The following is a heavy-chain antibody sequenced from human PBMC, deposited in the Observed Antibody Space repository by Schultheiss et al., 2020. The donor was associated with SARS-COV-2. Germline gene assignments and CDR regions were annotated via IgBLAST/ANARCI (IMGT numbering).Heavy chain of an antibody. CDR3: ARSAAGNDY. CDR1: GGSISSGGYS. J-gene: IGHJ4*02. Sequence: SETLSLTCAVSGGSISSGGYSWSWIRQPPGKGLEWIGYIYYSGSTNYNPSLKSRVTISVDTSKNQFSLKLSSVTAADTAVYYCARSAAGNDYWGQGTLVTVSS. V-gene: IGHV4-61*08. CDR2: IYYSGST. D-gene: IGHD6-13*01.